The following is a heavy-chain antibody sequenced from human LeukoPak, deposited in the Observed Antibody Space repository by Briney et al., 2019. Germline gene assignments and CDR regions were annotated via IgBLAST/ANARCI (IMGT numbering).Heavy chain of an antibody. CDR2: IIPILGIA. CDR1: GGTFSSYT. CDR3: ASSLSGSYASDY. Sequence: SVKVSCKASGGTFSSYTTSWVRQAPGQGLKWMGRIIPILGIANYAQKFQGRVTITADKSTSTAYMELSSLRSEDTAVYYCASSLSGSYASDYWGQGTLVTVSS. D-gene: IGHD1-26*01. V-gene: IGHV1-69*02. J-gene: IGHJ4*02.